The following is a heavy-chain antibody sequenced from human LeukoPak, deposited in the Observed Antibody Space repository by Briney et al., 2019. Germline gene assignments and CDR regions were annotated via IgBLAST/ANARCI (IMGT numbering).Heavy chain of an antibody. D-gene: IGHD5-12*01. CDR1: GGSISSYY. Sequence: PSETLSLTCTVSGGSISSYYWSWIRQPPGKGLEWIGYIYYSGSTNFSPSLKSRVTISVDTSKNQCSLKLSSVTAADTAVYYCARQGYSAYEILDYWGQGTLVTVSS. J-gene: IGHJ4*02. CDR3: ARQGYSAYEILDY. CDR2: IYYSGST. V-gene: IGHV4-59*08.